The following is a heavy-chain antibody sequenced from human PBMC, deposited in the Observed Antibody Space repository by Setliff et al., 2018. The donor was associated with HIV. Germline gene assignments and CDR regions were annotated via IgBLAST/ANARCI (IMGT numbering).Heavy chain of an antibody. V-gene: IGHV3-30*10. CDR2: MPDDGSKE. D-gene: IGHD1-1*01. CDR1: EFTFSSYA. CDR3: ARQGQLGSE. Sequence: GGSLRLSCVASEFTFSSYAMHWVRQAPGKGLEWVAVMPDDGSKEYYTDSVRGRFTISRDNSKNTLYLQMNSLRAEDTAVYYCARQGQLGSEWGQGTLVTVSS. J-gene: IGHJ4*02.